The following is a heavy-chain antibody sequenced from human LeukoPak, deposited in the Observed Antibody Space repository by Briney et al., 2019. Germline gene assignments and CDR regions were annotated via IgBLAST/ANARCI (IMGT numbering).Heavy chain of an antibody. D-gene: IGHD1-26*01. Sequence: KTSETLSLTCTVSGGSITNYYWSWVRQSPGRGLEWIGEISLSGYTGFNPSLRGRVTMSLDESKNHLSLTLTSVTAADTAIYYCSRESGPYSPFGHWGQGILVTVTT. CDR2: ISLSGYT. J-gene: IGHJ4*02. CDR3: SRESGPYSPFGH. V-gene: IGHV4-4*02. CDR1: GGSITNYY.